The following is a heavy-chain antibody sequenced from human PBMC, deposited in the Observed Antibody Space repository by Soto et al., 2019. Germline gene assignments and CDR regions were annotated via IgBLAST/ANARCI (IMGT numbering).Heavy chain of an antibody. Sequence: SETLSLTCTVSGGSVSSGSYYWSWIRQPPGKGLEWIGYIDYSGSTNYNPSLKSRVTISVDTSKNQFSLKLSSVTAADTAVYYCARDRVWELLHAFDIWGQGTMVTVSS. CDR1: GGSVSSGSYY. CDR3: ARDRVWELLHAFDI. CDR2: IDYSGST. V-gene: IGHV4-61*01. D-gene: IGHD1-26*01. J-gene: IGHJ3*02.